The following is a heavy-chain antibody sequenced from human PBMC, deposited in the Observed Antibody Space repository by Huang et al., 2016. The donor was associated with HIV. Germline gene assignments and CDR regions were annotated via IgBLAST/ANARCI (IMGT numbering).Heavy chain of an antibody. V-gene: IGHV5-51*03. CDR3: ARRVGVDQQLDF. D-gene: IGHD6-13*01. CDR2: IYPGDSET. Sequence: EVQLVQSGAEVKKPGEALKISCRASGYSFSRYWIAWVRQMPGKGLEWRGIIYPGDSETRYSQSFQGRVIISADKSSTTAYLQLSSLEASDTALYYCARRVGVDQQLDFWGPGTQVTVSS. CDR1: GYSFSRYW. J-gene: IGHJ4*02.